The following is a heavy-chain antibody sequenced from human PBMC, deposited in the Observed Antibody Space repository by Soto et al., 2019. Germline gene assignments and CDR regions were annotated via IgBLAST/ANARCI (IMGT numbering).Heavy chain of an antibody. CDR2: IYYSGST. D-gene: IGHD6-6*01. V-gene: IGHV4-39*01. J-gene: IGHJ6*02. CDR1: GGSISSSSYY. Sequence: SETLSLTCTVSGGSISSSSYYWGWIRQPPGKGLEWIGSIYYSGSTYYNPSLKSRVTISVDTSKNQFSLKLSSVTAADTAVYYCARHGLARRFYGMDVWGQGTTVTVSS. CDR3: ARHGLARRFYGMDV.